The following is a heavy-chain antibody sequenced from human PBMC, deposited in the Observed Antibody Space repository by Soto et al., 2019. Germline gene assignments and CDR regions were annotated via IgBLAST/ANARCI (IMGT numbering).Heavy chain of an antibody. Sequence: QVQLVQSGAEVKKPGSSVKVSCKASGGTFGSYAISWVRQAPGQGLEWMGGIIPIPGTANYAQKFQGRVTIAADESTSTAYMELSSLRSEDTAVYYCARSQGSSTSLEIYYYYYYGMDVWGQGTTVHVSS. CDR1: GGTFGSYA. J-gene: IGHJ6*02. D-gene: IGHD2-2*01. CDR3: ARSQGSSTSLEIYYYYYYGMDV. V-gene: IGHV1-69*01. CDR2: IIPIPGTA.